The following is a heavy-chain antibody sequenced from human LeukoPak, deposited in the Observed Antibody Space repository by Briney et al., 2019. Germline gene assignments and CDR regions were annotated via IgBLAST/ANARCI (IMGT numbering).Heavy chain of an antibody. CDR3: AKDLPSAMVF. Sequence: GGSLRLSCAASGFTFNDAWMSWVRQAPGKGLEWVGRIKSKTDGGTIDYAAPVKGRFTISRDESKNTVYLQMNSLKTEDTAVYYCAKDLPSAMVFWGQGTLVTVSS. J-gene: IGHJ4*02. CDR2: IKSKTDGGTI. V-gene: IGHV3-15*01. CDR1: GFTFNDAW. D-gene: IGHD5-18*01.